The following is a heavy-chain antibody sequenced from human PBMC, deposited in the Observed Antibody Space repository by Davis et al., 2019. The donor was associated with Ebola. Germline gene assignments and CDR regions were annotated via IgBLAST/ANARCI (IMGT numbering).Heavy chain of an antibody. D-gene: IGHD2-15*01. CDR1: GFTFSSYE. Sequence: PGGSLRLSCTTSGFTFSSYEMNWVRQPPTKGLEWVSYISSSSATIYYADAVKGRFTISRDNADNSLYLQMNSLSAEDTAVYYCARGSGWRRIHQRGIDFWGQGTLVSVSS. CDR3: ARGSGWRRIHQRGIDF. J-gene: IGHJ4*02. CDR2: ISSSSATI. V-gene: IGHV3-48*03.